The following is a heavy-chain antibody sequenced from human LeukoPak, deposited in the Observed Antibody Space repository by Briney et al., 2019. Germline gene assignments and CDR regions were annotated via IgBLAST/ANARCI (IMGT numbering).Heavy chain of an antibody. CDR2: ISSSSYI. J-gene: IGHJ4*02. D-gene: IGHD6-19*01. CDR1: GFTFSSYS. CDR3: PVYAYSSGWSY. Sequence: GGSLRLSCVASGFTFSSYSMNWVRQAPGKGLEWVSSISSSSYIYYADSVKGRFTISRDNAKNSLYLQMNSLRAEDTAVYYCPVYAYSSGWSYWGQGTLVTVSS. V-gene: IGHV3-21*01.